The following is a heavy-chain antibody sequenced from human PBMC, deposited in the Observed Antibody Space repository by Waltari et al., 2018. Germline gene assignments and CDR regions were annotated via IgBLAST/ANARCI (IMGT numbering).Heavy chain of an antibody. Sequence: QVQLVESGGGVVQPGRSLRLSCAASGFTFSRYGMHWVRQAPGKGLEWVAVIWYDGSNKYYADSVKGRFTISRDNSKNTLYLQMNSLRAEDTAVYYCARVPFFYDSRVYAFDIWGQGTMVTVSS. CDR3: ARVPFFYDSRVYAFDI. D-gene: IGHD3-22*01. J-gene: IGHJ3*02. CDR2: IWYDGSNK. CDR1: GFTFSRYG. V-gene: IGHV3-33*01.